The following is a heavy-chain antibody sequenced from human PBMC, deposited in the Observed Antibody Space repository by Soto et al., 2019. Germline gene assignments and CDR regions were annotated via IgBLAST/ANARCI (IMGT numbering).Heavy chain of an antibody. CDR3: ARPSGLLGQYSALVDY. CDR2: IIPIFTTT. Sequence: ASVKVSCKASGGTFSNSAIAWVRQAPGQGLEWLGMIIPIFTTTNYAQKFKDRLTISADGSTSTAYMELSGLKSEDTAVYFCARPSGLLGQYSALVDYWGQGTLVTVPQ. J-gene: IGHJ4*02. CDR1: GGTFSNSA. V-gene: IGHV1-69*13. D-gene: IGHD6-6*01.